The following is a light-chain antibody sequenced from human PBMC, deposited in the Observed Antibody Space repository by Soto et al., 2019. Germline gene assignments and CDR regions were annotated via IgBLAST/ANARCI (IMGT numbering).Light chain of an antibody. CDR1: HNIGMC. J-gene: IGKJ1*01. CDR2: AAS. CDR3: RQSYTIPWT. Sequence: DIQMTQSPSSLSASVGDRVTIPCRPSHNIGMCSSWYQKKTGKGTNSLTCAASSLQSGVPSRCSGSAYGTIFTLTIRSPPPEDFATNSCRQSYTIPWTFGKGT. V-gene: IGKV1-39*01.